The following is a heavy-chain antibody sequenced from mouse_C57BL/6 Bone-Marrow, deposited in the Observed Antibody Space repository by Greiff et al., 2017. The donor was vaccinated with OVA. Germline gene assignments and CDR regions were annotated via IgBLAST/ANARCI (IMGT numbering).Heavy chain of an antibody. J-gene: IGHJ1*03. V-gene: IGHV1-81*01. CDR3: ARGVLSTPWYFDV. D-gene: IGHD1-1*01. CDR1: GYTFTSYG. CDR2: IYPRSGNT. Sequence: QVQLQQPGAELARPGASVKLSCKASGYTFTSYGISWVKQRTGQGLEWIGEIYPRSGNTYYNENVKGKATLTADKSSSTAYMELRSLTSEDSAVYVCARGVLSTPWYFDVWGTGTTVTVSS.